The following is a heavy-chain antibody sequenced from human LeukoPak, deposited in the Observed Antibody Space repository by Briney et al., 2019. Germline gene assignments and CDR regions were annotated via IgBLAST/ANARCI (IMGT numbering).Heavy chain of an antibody. D-gene: IGHD4-17*01. V-gene: IGHV3-11*01. Sequence: PGGSLRLSCGASGFTFSDYYMSWIRQAPGKGLEWVSYISSSGSTIYYADSVKGRFTISRDNAKNSLNLQMNSLRAEDTAVYYCARDRGDGDYPDYWGQGTLVTVSS. CDR2: ISSSGSTI. J-gene: IGHJ4*02. CDR1: GFTFSDYY. CDR3: ARDRGDGDYPDY.